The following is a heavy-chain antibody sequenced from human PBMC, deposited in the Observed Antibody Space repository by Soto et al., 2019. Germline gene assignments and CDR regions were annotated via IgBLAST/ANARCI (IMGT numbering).Heavy chain of an antibody. Sequence: QLVASGGDLVQPGGSLRLSCEASGFSMSGYSMSWVRQSAGKGLEWLAYITVVTGNTRYADSVKGRFTISADRGRNSVFLQLNSLRDEDTAVYYCMRDRDLGGDMAHGDFWGQGTLVTVSS. J-gene: IGHJ4*01. CDR2: ITVVTGNT. CDR1: GFSMSGYS. V-gene: IGHV3-48*02. CDR3: MRDRDLGGDMAHGDF. D-gene: IGHD2-21*01.